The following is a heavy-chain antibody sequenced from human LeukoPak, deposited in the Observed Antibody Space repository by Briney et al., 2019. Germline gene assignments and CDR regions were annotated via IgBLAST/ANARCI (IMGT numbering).Heavy chain of an antibody. J-gene: IGHJ4*02. CDR1: GFTFSSYG. Sequence: ARSLRLSCAASGFTFSSYGMHWVRQAPGQGLEWVAVISYDGSNKYYEDSVKGRFTISRDNSKNTLYLQMNSLRAEDTAVYYCAKDRQWLQIDYWGQGTLVTVSS. V-gene: IGHV3-30*18. CDR3: AKDRQWLQIDY. CDR2: ISYDGSNK. D-gene: IGHD6-19*01.